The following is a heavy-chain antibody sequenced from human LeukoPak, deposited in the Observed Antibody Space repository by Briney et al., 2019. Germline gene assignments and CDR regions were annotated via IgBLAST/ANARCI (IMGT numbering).Heavy chain of an antibody. CDR3: ASKGWLQLEYFDY. CDR1: GYTFTSYY. D-gene: IGHD5-24*01. V-gene: IGHV1-46*01. J-gene: IGHJ4*02. Sequence: GASVKVSCKASGYTFTSYYMHWVRQAPGQGLEWMGIINPSGGSTSYAQKFQGRVTMTRDMSTSTVYMELSSLRSEDTAVYYCASKGWLQLEYFDYWGQGTLVTVSS. CDR2: INPSGGST.